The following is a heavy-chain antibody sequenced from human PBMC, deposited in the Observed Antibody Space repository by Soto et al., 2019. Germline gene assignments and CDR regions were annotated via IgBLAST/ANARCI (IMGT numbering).Heavy chain of an antibody. D-gene: IGHD2-8*02. V-gene: IGHV4-34*01. Sequence: QVQLQQWGAGLLKPSETLSLTCAVYGGSFSGYYWTWIRQPPGTGLEWIGEINHSGSTNSNPSLKXXVTLSVDTPQNQFSLKLTSVTAADTAVYYCARDKITGLFDYWGQGTLVTVSS. CDR2: INHSGST. CDR1: GGSFSGYY. CDR3: ARDKITGLFDY. J-gene: IGHJ4*02.